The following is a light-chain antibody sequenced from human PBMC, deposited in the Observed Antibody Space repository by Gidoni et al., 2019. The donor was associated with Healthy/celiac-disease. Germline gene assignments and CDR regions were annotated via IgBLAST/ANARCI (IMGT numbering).Light chain of an antibody. CDR3: QQSYSTPRT. V-gene: IGKV1-39*01. CDR1: QSISSY. J-gene: IGKJ3*01. CDR2: AAS. Sequence: DIQMTQSPSSLSASVGDRVTITFRASQSISSYLNWYQQKPGKAPKLLIYAASSLQSGVPSRFSGSGSGTDFTLNISSLQPEDFATYYCQQSYSTPRTFGPGTKVDIK.